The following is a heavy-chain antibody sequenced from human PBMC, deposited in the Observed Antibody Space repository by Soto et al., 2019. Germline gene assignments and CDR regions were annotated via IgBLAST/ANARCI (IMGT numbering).Heavy chain of an antibody. V-gene: IGHV4-34*01. CDR3: ARGQGYDFWSGYYRPHFNWFDP. D-gene: IGHD3-3*01. CDR1: GGSFSGYY. J-gene: IGHJ5*02. Sequence: SETLSLTCAVYGGSFSGYYWSWIRQPPGKGLEWIGEINHSGSTNYNPSLKSRVTISVDTSKNQFSLKLSSVTAADTAVYYCARGQGYDFWSGYYRPHFNWFDPWGQGTLVTVSS. CDR2: INHSGST.